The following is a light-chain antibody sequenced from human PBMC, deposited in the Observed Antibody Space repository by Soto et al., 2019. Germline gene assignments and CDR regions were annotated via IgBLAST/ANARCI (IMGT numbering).Light chain of an antibody. CDR1: QSLVHIDGNTY. J-gene: IGKJ4*01. CDR2: KVS. V-gene: IGKV2-24*01. CDR3: MKATQFPALT. Sequence: DIVLTQAPLSSPVTLGQPASISCKSSQSLVHIDGNTYLSWLQQRPGQPPRVLIYKVSKRISGVPDRFSVSGAGTDFTLKISRVEAEDVGIYYCMKATQFPALTFGGGTKVEI.